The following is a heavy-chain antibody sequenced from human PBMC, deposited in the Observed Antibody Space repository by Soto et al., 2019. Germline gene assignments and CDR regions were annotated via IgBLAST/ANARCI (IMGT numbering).Heavy chain of an antibody. J-gene: IGHJ6*02. Sequence: NSVQVACKAPGFTFTSSAVQWVRQARGQRLEWIGWIVVGSGNTNYAQKFQERVTITRDMSTSTAYMELSSLRSEDTAVYYCAAAQTLIVAARTSHYSGMEVRGQ. D-gene: IGHD6-25*01. CDR1: GFTFTSSA. CDR3: AAAQTLIVAARTSHYSGMEV. V-gene: IGHV1-58*01. CDR2: IVVGSGNT.